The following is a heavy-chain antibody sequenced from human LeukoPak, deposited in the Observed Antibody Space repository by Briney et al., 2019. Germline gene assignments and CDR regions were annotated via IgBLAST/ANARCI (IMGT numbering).Heavy chain of an antibody. Sequence: ASVKVSCKASGYTFTGYYMHWVRQAPGQGLEWMGWINPNSGGTNYAQKLQGRVTMTTDTSTSTAYMELRSLRSDDTAVYYCARGLPLKPNFDYWGQGTLVTVSS. CDR1: GYTFTGYY. V-gene: IGHV1-2*02. J-gene: IGHJ4*02. CDR2: INPNSGGT. CDR3: ARGLPLKPNFDY.